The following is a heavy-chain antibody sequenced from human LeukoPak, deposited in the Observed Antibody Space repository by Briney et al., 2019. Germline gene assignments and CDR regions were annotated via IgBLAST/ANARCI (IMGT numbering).Heavy chain of an antibody. CDR3: TRAHAKYYYGSGTPRHDY. CDR2: ISYGGSNK. D-gene: IGHD3-10*01. V-gene: IGHV3-30-3*01. CDR1: GFTFSSYA. Sequence: GGSLRLSCAASGFTFSSYAMHWVRQAPGKGLEWVAVISYGGSNKYYADSVKGRFTISRDNSKNTLYLQMNSLRAEDTAVYYCTRAHAKYYYGSGTPRHDYWGQGTLVTVSS. J-gene: IGHJ4*02.